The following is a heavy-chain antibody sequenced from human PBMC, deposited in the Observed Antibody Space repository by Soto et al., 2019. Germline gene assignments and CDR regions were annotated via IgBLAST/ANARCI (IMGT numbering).Heavy chain of an antibody. CDR1: GGTFSSYT. Sequence: SVKVSCKASGGTFSSYTISWVRQAPGQGLEWMGRIIPTLGIANYAQKFQGRVTITADKSTSTAYMELSSLRSEDTAVYYCARDLAARQGWFDPWGQGTLVTVSS. CDR3: ARDLAARQGWFDP. J-gene: IGHJ5*02. D-gene: IGHD6-6*01. V-gene: IGHV1-69*04. CDR2: IIPTLGIA.